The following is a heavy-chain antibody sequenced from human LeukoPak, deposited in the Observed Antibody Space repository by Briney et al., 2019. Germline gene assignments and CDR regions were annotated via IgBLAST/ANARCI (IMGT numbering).Heavy chain of an antibody. CDR1: GFTFSSYS. CDR2: ISAGGGST. Sequence: PGGSPRLSCAASGFTFSSYSMNWVRQAPGKGLEWVSAISAGGGSTYYTDSVKGRFTISRDNSKNTLYLQMNSLRAEDTAVYYCAKPAKTDYVDYWGQGTLVTVSS. V-gene: IGHV3-23*01. D-gene: IGHD4/OR15-4a*01. CDR3: AKPAKTDYVDY. J-gene: IGHJ4*02.